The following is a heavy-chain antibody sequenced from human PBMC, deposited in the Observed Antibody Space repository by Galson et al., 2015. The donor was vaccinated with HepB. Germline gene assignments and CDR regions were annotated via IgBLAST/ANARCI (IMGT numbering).Heavy chain of an antibody. D-gene: IGHD2-2*02. CDR1: GFTFSSYS. Sequence: SLRLSCAASGFTFSSYSMNWVRQAPGKGLEWVSSISSSSYIYYADSVKGRFTISRDNAKNSLYLQMNSLRAEDTAVYYCARDIVVVPAAIPQTMGAFDIWGQGTMVTVSS. J-gene: IGHJ3*02. CDR2: ISSSSYI. CDR3: ARDIVVVPAAIPQTMGAFDI. V-gene: IGHV3-21*01.